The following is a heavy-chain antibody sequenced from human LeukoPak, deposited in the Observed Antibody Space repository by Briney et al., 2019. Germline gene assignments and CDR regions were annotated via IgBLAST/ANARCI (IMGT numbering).Heavy chain of an antibody. D-gene: IGHD3-16*01. Sequence: GGSLRLSCAASGFTFSSYAMHWVRQAPGKGLEYDSAISSNGGSTYYANSVKGRFTISRDNSKNTLYLQMGSLRAEDMAVYYCARERLITVGYYFDYWGQGTLVTVSS. CDR1: GFTFSSYA. CDR2: ISSNGGST. J-gene: IGHJ4*02. V-gene: IGHV3-64*01. CDR3: ARERLITVGYYFDY.